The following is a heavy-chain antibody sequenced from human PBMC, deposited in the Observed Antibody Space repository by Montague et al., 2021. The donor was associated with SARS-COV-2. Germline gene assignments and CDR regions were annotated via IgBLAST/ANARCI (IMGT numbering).Heavy chain of an antibody. CDR3: ARAGSGSYRYGMDV. Sequence: SLRLSCAASGFTFSSYAMHWVRQAPGKGLEWVALTSYDGSNKYYVDSVKGRFTISRDNSKNTLYVQMNSLRAEDTAMYYCARAGSGSYRYGMDVWGQGTTVTVSS. V-gene: IGHV3-30*04. CDR2: TSYDGSNK. CDR1: GFTFSSYA. D-gene: IGHD3-10*01. J-gene: IGHJ6*02.